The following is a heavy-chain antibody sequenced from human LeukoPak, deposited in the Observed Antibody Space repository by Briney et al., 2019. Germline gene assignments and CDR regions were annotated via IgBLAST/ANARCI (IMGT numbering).Heavy chain of an antibody. Sequence: GGSLRLSCAASGFTFSTYDMSWVRQAPGKGLECVASISRGGGGSTYYADSVKGRFTISRDNSKNTLYLQMNSLRAEDTAVYYCAKENYDELRPSVDYWGQGTLVTVSS. V-gene: IGHV3-23*01. D-gene: IGHD3-22*01. CDR1: GFTFSTYD. CDR3: AKENYDELRPSVDY. J-gene: IGHJ4*02. CDR2: ISRGGGGST.